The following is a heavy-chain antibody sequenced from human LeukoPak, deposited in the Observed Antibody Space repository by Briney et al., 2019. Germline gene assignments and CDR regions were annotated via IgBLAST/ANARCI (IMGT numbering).Heavy chain of an antibody. D-gene: IGHD3-22*01. CDR2: IYYSGST. V-gene: IGHV4-39*01. CDR3: ARQQYYYESSGLDAFDI. J-gene: IGHJ3*02. Sequence: PSETLSLTCTVSGGSISSSSYYWGWIRQPPGKGLEWIGSIYYSGSTYYNPSLKSRVTISVDTSKNQFSLKLSSVTAADTAVYYCARQQYYYESSGLDAFDIWGQGTMVTVSS. CDR1: GGSISSSSYY.